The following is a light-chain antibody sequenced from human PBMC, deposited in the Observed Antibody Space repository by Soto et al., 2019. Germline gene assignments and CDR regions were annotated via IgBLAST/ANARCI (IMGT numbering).Light chain of an antibody. CDR3: QHYNSFPIT. V-gene: IGKV1-33*01. J-gene: IGKJ5*01. CDR1: QSISSY. Sequence: DIQMTQSPSSLSASVGDRVTITCRASQSISSYLNWYQQKPGKAPKLLIYAASSLQSGVPSRFSGSGSGTDFTFTINSLQPEDIGTYYCQHYNSFPITFGQGTRLEI. CDR2: AAS.